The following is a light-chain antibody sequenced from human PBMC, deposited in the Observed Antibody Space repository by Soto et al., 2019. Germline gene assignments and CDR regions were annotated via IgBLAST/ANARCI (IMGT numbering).Light chain of an antibody. CDR3: QVCDSSSDSYV. CDR2: DDG. Sequence: SYELTQPPSVSVAPGQTARITCGGNNIGSKSVHWYQQKPGQAPVLVVYDDGDRPSGIPERFSGSNSGNTATLTISRVEAGDEADYYCQVCDSSSDSYVFGTGTNVTVL. CDR1: NIGSKS. J-gene: IGLJ1*01. V-gene: IGLV3-21*02.